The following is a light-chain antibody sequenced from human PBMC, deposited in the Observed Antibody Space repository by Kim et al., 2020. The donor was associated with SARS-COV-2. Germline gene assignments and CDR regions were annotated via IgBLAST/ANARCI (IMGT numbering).Light chain of an antibody. CDR1: SSNSGAGYD. Sequence: GQRVTISCAGGSSNSGAGYDVRWCQQFAGKAPKLLIYGNINRPSGVPDRFSGSKSGTSASLAITGLQAEDEADYYCQSYDSTLSGVFGGGTKLTVL. V-gene: IGLV1-40*01. CDR3: QSYDSTLSGV. J-gene: IGLJ3*02. CDR2: GNI.